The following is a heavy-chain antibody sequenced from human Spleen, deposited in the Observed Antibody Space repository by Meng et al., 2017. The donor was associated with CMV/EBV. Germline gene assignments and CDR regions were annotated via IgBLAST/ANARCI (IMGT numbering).Heavy chain of an antibody. CDR2: INHSGST. CDR1: GGSFSGYY. V-gene: IGHV4-34*01. Sequence: SETLSLTCAVYGGSFSGYYWSWIRQPPGQGLEWIGQINHSGSTNYNPSLKSRVTVSIDTSKNQVSLKLTSVTAADTAVYFCARVPAAGFWSGYYREYFYSGMDVWGQGTTVTVSS. D-gene: IGHD3-3*01. CDR3: ARVPAAGFWSGYYREYFYSGMDV. J-gene: IGHJ6*02.